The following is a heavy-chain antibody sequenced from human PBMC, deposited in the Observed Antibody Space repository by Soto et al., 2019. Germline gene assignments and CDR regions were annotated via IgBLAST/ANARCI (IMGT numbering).Heavy chain of an antibody. J-gene: IGHJ4*02. Sequence: PGGSLRLSCAASGFTFRSYGMHWVRQDPGKGLEWVAVIWYDGSNKYYADSVKGRFTISRDNSKNTLYLQMNSLRAEDTAVYYCARDGYGSGSYYIDYWGQGTLVTVSS. CDR1: GFTFRSYG. D-gene: IGHD3-10*01. V-gene: IGHV3-33*01. CDR2: IWYDGSNK. CDR3: ARDGYGSGSYYIDY.